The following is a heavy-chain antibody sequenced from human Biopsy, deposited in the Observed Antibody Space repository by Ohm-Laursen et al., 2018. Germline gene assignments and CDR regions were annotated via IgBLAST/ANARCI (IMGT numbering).Heavy chain of an antibody. CDR3: ATELLPPDVGGPWLDS. V-gene: IGHV3-21*06. CDR1: GFTLSGYT. D-gene: IGHD3-10*01. Sequence: SLRLSCAASGFTLSGYTMNWVRQAPGKGLEWVSSITSGSSFINYADSVKGRFTVSRDNTKNSLYLQMNSLRAADTAIYYCATELLPPDVGGPWLDSWGQGTPVTVSS. CDR2: ITSGSSFI. J-gene: IGHJ5*01.